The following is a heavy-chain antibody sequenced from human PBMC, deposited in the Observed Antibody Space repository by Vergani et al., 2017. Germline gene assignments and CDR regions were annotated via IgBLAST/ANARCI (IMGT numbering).Heavy chain of an antibody. CDR3: ATPQTVTTGGMEV. J-gene: IGHJ6*02. CDR1: GYTFTDHY. V-gene: IGHV1-69-2*01. D-gene: IGHD4-17*01. Sequence: EVQLVQSGAEVKKPGATMKISCKVSGYTFTDHYMHWVKQAPGKGLEWMGLVDPEDGATIYAEKFKGRVTIAADTSTDTAHVELSSLRSEDTAVYYCATPQTVTTGGMEVWGQGTTVIVSS. CDR2: VDPEDGAT.